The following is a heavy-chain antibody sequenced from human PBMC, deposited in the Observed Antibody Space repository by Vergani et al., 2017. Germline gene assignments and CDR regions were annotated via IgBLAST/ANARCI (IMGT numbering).Heavy chain of an antibody. J-gene: IGHJ4*02. CDR2: IYYSGKT. V-gene: IGHV4-39*02. Sequence: QLQLQESGPGLVKPSGTLSLTCTVSGGSISRSTHYWGWIRQPPGKGLEWIGSIYYSGKTYYNPSLKSRVTISVDTSKNHFSLKLGSVTASDTAVYYCARREGNAWQFDFWGQGALVTVSS. D-gene: IGHD2-2*01. CDR1: GGSISRSTHY. CDR3: ARREGNAWQFDF.